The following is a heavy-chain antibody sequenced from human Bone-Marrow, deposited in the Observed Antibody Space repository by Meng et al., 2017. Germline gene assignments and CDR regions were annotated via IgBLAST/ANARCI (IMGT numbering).Heavy chain of an antibody. Sequence: GGSLRLSCKGSGYIFSNFWIAWVRQVPGKGLEWMGIIYPGDSETRYSPSFQGQVTISADKSINTAYLQWSSLQASDTAIYYCARPGDYYDSTAYQGRGIDHWGQGALVTVSS. D-gene: IGHD3-22*01. CDR3: ARPGDYYDSTAYQGRGIDH. V-gene: IGHV5-51*01. J-gene: IGHJ4*02. CDR1: GYIFSNFW. CDR2: IYPGDSET.